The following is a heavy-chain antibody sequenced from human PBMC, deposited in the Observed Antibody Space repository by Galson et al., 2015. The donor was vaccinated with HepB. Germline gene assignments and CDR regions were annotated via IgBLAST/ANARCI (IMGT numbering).Heavy chain of an antibody. CDR1: GLTFSSYG. CDR2: ITYDGSNK. D-gene: IGHD3-16*01. J-gene: IGHJ6*03. V-gene: IGHV3-30*18. Sequence: SLRLSCAASGLTFSSYGMHWVRQAPGKGLEWVATITYDGSNKYYADSVKGRFTISRDNPKNTLYLRMNSLRVEDTAVYYCAKNPLRDYYYYYYMDVWGKGTTVTVSS. CDR3: AKNPLRDYYYYYYMDV.